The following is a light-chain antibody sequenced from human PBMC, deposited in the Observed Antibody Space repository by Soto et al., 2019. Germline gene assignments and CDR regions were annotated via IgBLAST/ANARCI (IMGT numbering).Light chain of an antibody. Sequence: EIVLSQSPGTLSLSPGERPTLPCSASQSVSNNYLAWYQQKPGQAPRLLIYADSNRATGIPARFSGSGSGTDFTLTISSLEPEDFSVYYCHQRSNWPLTFGGGTKVDI. CDR1: QSVSNNY. CDR2: ADS. J-gene: IGKJ4*01. CDR3: HQRSNWPLT. V-gene: IGKV3-11*01.